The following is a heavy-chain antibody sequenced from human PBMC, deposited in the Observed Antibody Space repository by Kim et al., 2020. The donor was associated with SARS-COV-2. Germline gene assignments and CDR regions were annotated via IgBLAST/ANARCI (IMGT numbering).Heavy chain of an antibody. V-gene: IGHV3-21*01. J-gene: IGHJ3*02. D-gene: IGHD1-20*01. CDR2: ISSSSSYI. CDR1: GFTFSSYS. CDR3: ARGLVWGDAFDI. Sequence: GGSLRLSCAASGFTFSSYSMNWVRQAPGKGLEWVSSISSSSSYIYYADSVKGRFTISRDNAKNSLYLQMNSLRAEDTAVYYCARGLVWGDAFDIWGQGTMVTVSS.